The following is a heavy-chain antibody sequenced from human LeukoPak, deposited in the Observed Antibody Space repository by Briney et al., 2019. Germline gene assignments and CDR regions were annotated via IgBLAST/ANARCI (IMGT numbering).Heavy chain of an antibody. V-gene: IGHV3-20*04. D-gene: IGHD3-3*01. CDR1: GFTFDDYG. Sequence: RPGGSLRLSCAASGFTFDDYGMSWVRQAPGKGLEWVSGINWNGGSTGYADSVKGRFTISRDNGKNSLYLQMNSLRAEDTALYYCARDMYYDFWSGYDYWGQGTLVTVSS. J-gene: IGHJ4*02. CDR2: INWNGGST. CDR3: ARDMYYDFWSGYDY.